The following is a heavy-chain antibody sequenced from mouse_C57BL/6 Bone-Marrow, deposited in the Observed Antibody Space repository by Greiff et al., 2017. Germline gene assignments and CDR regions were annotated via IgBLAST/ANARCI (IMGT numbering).Heavy chain of an antibody. CDR2: ISSGGSYT. J-gene: IGHJ2*01. D-gene: IGHD3-1*01. V-gene: IGHV5-6*02. CDR3: ARPGLRSYFDY. Sequence: EVKLEESGGDLVKPGGSLKLSCAASGFTFSSYGMSWVRQTPDKRLEWVATISSGGSYTYYPDSVKGRFTISRDNAKNTLYLQMSSLKSEDTAMYYCARPGLRSYFDYWGQGTTLTVSS. CDR1: GFTFSSYG.